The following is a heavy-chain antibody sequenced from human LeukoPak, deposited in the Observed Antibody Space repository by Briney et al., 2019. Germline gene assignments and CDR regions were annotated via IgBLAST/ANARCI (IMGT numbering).Heavy chain of an antibody. CDR2: INVGNGNT. J-gene: IGHJ4*02. CDR1: GYTFTTYA. V-gene: IGHV1-3*01. CDR3: ARDSVREWLPGFVDY. D-gene: IGHD5-24*01. Sequence: ASVKVSCKAFGYTFTTYAMHWVRQAPGQRLEWMGWINVGNGNTKYSQKFQGRVTITRDTSASTAHMELSSLRSEDTAVYYCARDSVREWLPGFVDYWGQGTLVTVSS.